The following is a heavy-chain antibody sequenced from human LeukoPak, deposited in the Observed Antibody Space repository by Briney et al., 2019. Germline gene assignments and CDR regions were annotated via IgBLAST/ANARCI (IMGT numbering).Heavy chain of an antibody. CDR3: ATGAPGSGSYFDY. D-gene: IGHD3-10*01. V-gene: IGHV4-34*01. CDR1: GVSFSGYF. CDR2: ITHGGRT. J-gene: IGHJ4*02. Sequence: SETLSLTCAVQGVSFSGYFWSWIRQPPGKGLEWIGEITHGGRTNYNPSLKSRVTISIDTSKNQFSLKLTSVTAADAAVYYCATGAPGSGSYFDYWGQGPWSPSPQ.